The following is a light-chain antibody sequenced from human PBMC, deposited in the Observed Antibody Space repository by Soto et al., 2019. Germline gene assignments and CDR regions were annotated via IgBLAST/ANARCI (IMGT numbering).Light chain of an antibody. CDR3: LRSQYWPPIT. CDR2: DAS. CDR1: LSVSVY. J-gene: IGKJ5*01. V-gene: IGKV3-11*01. Sequence: VVLTQSPATLSLSPGERATLSCRTSLSVSVYLDWYQQNPGQAPRLLISDASNRATGIPARFSGSGSGTDFTLTISSLEPEDFAVYYCLRSQYWPPITFGQGTRLEIK.